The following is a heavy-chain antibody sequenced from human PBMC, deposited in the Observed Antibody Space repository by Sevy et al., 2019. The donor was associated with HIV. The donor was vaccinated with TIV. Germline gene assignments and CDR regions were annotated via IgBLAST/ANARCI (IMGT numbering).Heavy chain of an antibody. CDR3: ARDSTTRPRVLDY. D-gene: IGHD1-1*01. Sequence: SETLSLTCSVSGGSISSYFWTWVRQSPGKGLEWIGNIYFTGNTDYSPALKSRVILSLYTSKSQFSLTLKSVTAADTAIYFCARDSTTRPRVLDYWGQGTLVTVSS. CDR2: IYFTGNT. V-gene: IGHV4-59*01. J-gene: IGHJ4*02. CDR1: GGSISSYF.